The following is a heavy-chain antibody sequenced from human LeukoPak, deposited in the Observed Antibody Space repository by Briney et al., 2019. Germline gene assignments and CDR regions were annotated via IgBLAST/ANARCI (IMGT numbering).Heavy chain of an antibody. CDR3: AIHIGYCSGGSCYPPAGDFDY. V-gene: IGHV1-18*01. J-gene: IGHJ4*02. CDR2: ISAYNGNT. D-gene: IGHD2-15*01. CDR1: GGTFSSYA. Sequence: ASVKVSCKASGGTFSSYAISWVRQAPGQGLEWMGWISAYNGNTNYAQKLQGRVTMTTDTSTSTAYMELRSLRSDDTAVYYCAIHIGYCSGGSCYPPAGDFDYWGQGTLVTVSS.